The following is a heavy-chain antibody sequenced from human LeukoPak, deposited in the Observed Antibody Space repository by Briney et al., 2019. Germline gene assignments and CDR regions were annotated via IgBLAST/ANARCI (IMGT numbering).Heavy chain of an antibody. CDR2: INTDGSIT. CDR3: ASAAVAGSRPFDY. J-gene: IGHJ4*02. Sequence: PGGSLRLSCAASGFTFSSYSMHWVRQAPGKGLVWVSRINTDGSITNYADSVKGRFTISRDNAKNTLYLQMNSLRADDTAVYYCASAAVAGSRPFDYWGQGTLVTVSS. CDR1: GFTFSSYS. D-gene: IGHD6-19*01. V-gene: IGHV3-74*01.